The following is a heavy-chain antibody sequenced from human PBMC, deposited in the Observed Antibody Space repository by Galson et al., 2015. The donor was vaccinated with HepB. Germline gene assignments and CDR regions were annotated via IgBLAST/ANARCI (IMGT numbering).Heavy chain of an antibody. D-gene: IGHD6-13*01. Sequence: SVKVSCKASGYTFTSYYMHWVRQAPGQGLEWMGIINPSGGSTSYAQKFQGRVTMTRDTSASTVYMELSSLRSEDKAVYYCARGPQASWYSSSDNWFDPWGQGTLVTVSS. V-gene: IGHV1-46*03. CDR3: ARGPQASWYSSSDNWFDP. CDR1: GYTFTSYY. J-gene: IGHJ5*02. CDR2: INPSGGST.